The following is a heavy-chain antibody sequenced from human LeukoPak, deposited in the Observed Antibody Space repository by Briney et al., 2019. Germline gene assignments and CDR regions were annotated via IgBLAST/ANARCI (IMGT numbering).Heavy chain of an antibody. CDR3: ARGRASAFDV. Sequence: SQTPSLTCAISGDSVSTSGVAWHWVRQSPSRGLGWLGRTYYTSKWNTDYAVSVKSRIVVNPGRSKNQFSLQLNSVTSEDTAVYYCARGRASAFDVWGQGTMVTVSS. J-gene: IGHJ3*01. V-gene: IGHV6-1*01. CDR2: TYYTSKWNT. D-gene: IGHD6-25*01. CDR1: GDSVSTSGVA.